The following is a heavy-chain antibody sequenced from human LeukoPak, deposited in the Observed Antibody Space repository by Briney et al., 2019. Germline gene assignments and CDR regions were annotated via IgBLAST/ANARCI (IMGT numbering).Heavy chain of an antibody. Sequence: GGSLRLSCAASGFTFSSYSMNWVRQAPGKGLELVGRIKSKTSDGAIDYAAPVRGRFTISRDDTENMVFLQMSSLNIEDTAVYYCTRESGYKTSRQRGFDSWGQGILVTVSS. V-gene: IGHV3-15*01. CDR3: TRESGYKTSRQRGFDS. CDR2: IKSKTSDGAI. J-gene: IGHJ4*02. CDR1: GFTFSSYS. D-gene: IGHD5-12*01.